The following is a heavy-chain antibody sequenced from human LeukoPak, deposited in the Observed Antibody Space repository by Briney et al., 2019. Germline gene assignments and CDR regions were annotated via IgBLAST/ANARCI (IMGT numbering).Heavy chain of an antibody. J-gene: IGHJ6*03. CDR2: ISDSGSST. CDR1: GFTFRTYA. D-gene: IGHD5-12*01. V-gene: IGHV3-23*01. Sequence: PGGSLRLSCAASGFTFRTYAMTWVRQAPGMRLEWVSTISDSGSSTYYGDSVKGRFAISRDNSNNTLCLQMSSLRVEDTAVYYCAKNIVANQFYYYYMDVWGKGTAVTVSS. CDR3: AKNIVANQFYYYYMDV.